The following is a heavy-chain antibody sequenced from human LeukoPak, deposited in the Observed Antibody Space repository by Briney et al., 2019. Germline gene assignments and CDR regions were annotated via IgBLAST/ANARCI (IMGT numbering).Heavy chain of an antibody. CDR2: IYYSGNT. J-gene: IGHJ3*02. CDR1: GGSISSSSYY. CDR3: ARGRGEYYYDSSGYQGPYDAFDI. V-gene: IGHV4-39*07. Sequence: SETLSLTCTVSGGSISSSSYYWGWIRQPPGKGLEWIGSIYYSGNTYYNASLKSRVTISVDTSKNQFSLKLSSVTAADTAVYYCARGRGEYYYDSSGYQGPYDAFDIWGQGTMVTVSS. D-gene: IGHD3-22*01.